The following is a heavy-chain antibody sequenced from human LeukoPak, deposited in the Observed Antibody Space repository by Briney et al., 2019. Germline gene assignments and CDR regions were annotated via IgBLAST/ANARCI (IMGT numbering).Heavy chain of an antibody. CDR2: IIPIFGTA. J-gene: IGHJ5*02. CDR3: AREDIVVVPPSRPFDP. V-gene: IGHV1-69*13. Sequence: GASVKVSCKASGGTFSSYAISWVRQAPGQGLEWMGGIIPIFGTANYAQKFQGRVTITADESTSTAYMELSSLRSEDTAVYYCAREDIVVVPPSRPFDPWGQGTLVTVSS. D-gene: IGHD2-2*01. CDR1: GGTFSSYA.